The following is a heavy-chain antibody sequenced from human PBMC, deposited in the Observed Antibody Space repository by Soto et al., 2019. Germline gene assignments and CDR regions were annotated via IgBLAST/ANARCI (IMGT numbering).Heavy chain of an antibody. V-gene: IGHV1-18*01. CDR1: GYTFTSYG. Sequence: GASVKVSCKASGYTFTSYGISWVRQAPGQGLEWMGWISAYNGNTNYAQKLQGRVTMTTDTSTSTAYMELRSLRSDDTAVYYCARDDEGYCSSTSCYGWFDSWGQGTLVTVSS. CDR3: ARDDEGYCSSTSCYGWFDS. CDR2: ISAYNGNT. D-gene: IGHD2-2*01. J-gene: IGHJ5*01.